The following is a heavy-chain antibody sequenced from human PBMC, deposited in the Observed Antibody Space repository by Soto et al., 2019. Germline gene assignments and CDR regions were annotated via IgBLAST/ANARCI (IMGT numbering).Heavy chain of an antibody. CDR3: ARDRVESGYPEYFQH. V-gene: IGHV3-53*01. D-gene: IGHD3-22*01. J-gene: IGHJ1*01. Sequence: EVQLVESGGGLIQPGGSLRLSCAASGFTVSSNSMSWVRQAPGKGLEWVSVIYSGGSTYYADSVKGRFTISRDNSKNTLYLQMTSLRDEDTALYYCARDRVESGYPEYFQHWGQGTLVTVSS. CDR1: GFTVSSNS. CDR2: IYSGGST.